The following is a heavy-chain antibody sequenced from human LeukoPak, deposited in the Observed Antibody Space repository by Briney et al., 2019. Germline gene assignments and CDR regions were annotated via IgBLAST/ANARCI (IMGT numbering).Heavy chain of an antibody. CDR2: IYYSGST. Sequence: SETLSLTCAVSGGSFSGYYWTWIRQPPGKGLEWIGYIYYSGSTNYNPSLKSRVTISVDTSKNQFSLKLSSVTAADTAVYYCARELLYGMDVWGQGTTVTVSS. D-gene: IGHD3-3*01. J-gene: IGHJ6*02. CDR1: GGSFSGYY. CDR3: ARELLYGMDV. V-gene: IGHV4-59*12.